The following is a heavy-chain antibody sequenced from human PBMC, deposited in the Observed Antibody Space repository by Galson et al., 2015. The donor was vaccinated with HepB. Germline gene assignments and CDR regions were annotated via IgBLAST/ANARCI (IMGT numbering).Heavy chain of an antibody. D-gene: IGHD4-17*01. CDR2: ISGSGGST. J-gene: IGHJ4*02. CDR3: AKDRTTMTTVTTGGSDY. Sequence: SLRLSCAASGFTFSSYAMSWVRQAPGKGLEWVSAISGSGGSTYYADSVKGRFTISRDNSKNTLYLQMNSLRAEDTAVYYCAKDRTTMTTVTTGGSDYWGQGTLVTVSS. CDR1: GFTFSSYA. V-gene: IGHV3-23*01.